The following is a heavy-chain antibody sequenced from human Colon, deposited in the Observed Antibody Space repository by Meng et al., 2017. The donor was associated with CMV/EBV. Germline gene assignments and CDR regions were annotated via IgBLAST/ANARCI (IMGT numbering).Heavy chain of an antibody. J-gene: IGHJ4*02. V-gene: IGHV3-21*01. D-gene: IGHD3-3*01. CDR3: ARDLTRYDSFDY. CDR2: ISSSSSYI. CDR1: GFTISSSY. Sequence: GESLKISCATSGFTISSSYMAWIRQTPGKGLEWVSSISSSSSYIYYADSVKGRFTISRDNAKNSLYLQMNSLRAEDTAVYYCARDLTRYDSFDYWGQGTLVTVSS.